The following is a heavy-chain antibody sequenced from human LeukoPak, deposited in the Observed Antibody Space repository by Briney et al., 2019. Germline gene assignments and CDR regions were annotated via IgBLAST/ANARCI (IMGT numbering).Heavy chain of an antibody. CDR3: ARVGYSYGPHYFDY. Sequence: PGGSLRLSCAASGFTFSSYWMHWVRQAPGKGLVWVSRINSDGSSTSYADSVKGRFTISRDNAKNTLYLQMNSLRAADTAVYYCARVGYSYGPHYFDYWGQGTLVTVSS. J-gene: IGHJ4*02. V-gene: IGHV3-74*01. CDR2: INSDGSST. D-gene: IGHD5-18*01. CDR1: GFTFSSYW.